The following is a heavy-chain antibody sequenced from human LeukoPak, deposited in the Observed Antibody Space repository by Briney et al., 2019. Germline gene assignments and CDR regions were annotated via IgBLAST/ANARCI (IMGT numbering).Heavy chain of an antibody. Sequence: PSETLSLTCTVSGYSISRGYYWSWIRQPPGKGLEWIGEINHSGSTNYNPSLKSRVTISVDTSKNQFSLKLSSVTAADTAVYYCARGLRRRVAATVWGGSDAFDIWGQGTMVTVSS. CDR2: INHSGST. D-gene: IGHD2-15*01. CDR1: GYSISRGYY. V-gene: IGHV4-34*01. J-gene: IGHJ3*02. CDR3: ARGLRRRVAATVWGGSDAFDI.